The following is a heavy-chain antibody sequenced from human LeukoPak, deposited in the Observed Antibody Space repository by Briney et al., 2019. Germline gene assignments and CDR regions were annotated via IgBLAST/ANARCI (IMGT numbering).Heavy chain of an antibody. CDR3: ARENRDGYNLDAFDI. J-gene: IGHJ3*02. D-gene: IGHD5-24*01. V-gene: IGHV1-2*06. CDR1: GYTFTGYY. Sequence: ASVKVSCKASGYTFTGYYMHWVRQAPGQGLEWMGRINPNSGGTNYAQKFQGRVTMTRDTSISTAYMELSSLRSEDTAVYYCARENRDGYNLDAFDIWGQGTMVTVSS. CDR2: INPNSGGT.